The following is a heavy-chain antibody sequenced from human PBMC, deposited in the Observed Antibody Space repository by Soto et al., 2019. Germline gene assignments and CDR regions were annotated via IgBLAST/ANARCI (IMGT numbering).Heavy chain of an antibody. CDR3: ARDRDDYGSGNYYNRIDF. CDR2: IIPIFGTP. CDR1: GGIFSTYA. J-gene: IGHJ4*02. D-gene: IGHD3-10*01. V-gene: IGHV1-69*01. Sequence: QVQLVQSGAEVKKPGSSVKVSCKASGGIFSTYAISWLRQAPGQGLEWMGGIIPIFGTPTYAQRFQGRVTITADESTSTAYMELSRLRSEDTAVYYCARDRDDYGSGNYYNRIDFWGQGTLFTVSS.